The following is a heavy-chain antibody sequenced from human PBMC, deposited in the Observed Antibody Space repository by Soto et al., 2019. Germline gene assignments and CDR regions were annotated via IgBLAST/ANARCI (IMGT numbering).Heavy chain of an antibody. CDR2: IYGTGNM. J-gene: IGHJ2*01. CDR3: ARGPATWFFAL. V-gene: IGHV4-31*03. D-gene: IGHD1-26*01. CDR1: GGSISSGGYY. Sequence: PSETLSLTCTVSGGSISSGGYYWSWIRQHPGKGLEWIGYIYGTGNMYYKSSLKSRLTFSVDTAKNHCSLKLTSVTAADTAVYYCARGPATWFFALWGRGTLVTVSS.